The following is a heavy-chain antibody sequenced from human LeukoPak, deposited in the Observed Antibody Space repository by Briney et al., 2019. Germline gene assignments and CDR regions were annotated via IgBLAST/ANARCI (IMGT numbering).Heavy chain of an antibody. D-gene: IGHD1-26*01. CDR2: ISGSDGST. Sequence: PGGSLRLSCAASGFTFSSYAMSWVRPAPGKGLEWVSAISGSDGSTYYADSVKGRFTISRDNSKNTLYLQMNSLRVEDTAVYYCAKDRASIVGAKDYWGQGTLVTVSS. J-gene: IGHJ4*02. CDR1: GFTFSSYA. V-gene: IGHV3-23*01. CDR3: AKDRASIVGAKDY.